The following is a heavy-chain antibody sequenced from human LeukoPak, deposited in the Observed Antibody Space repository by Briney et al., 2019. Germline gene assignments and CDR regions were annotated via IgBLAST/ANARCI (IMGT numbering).Heavy chain of an antibody. CDR3: ATMPVYSGYEFDY. V-gene: IGHV4-61*01. J-gene: IGHJ4*02. D-gene: IGHD5-12*01. Sequence: SETLSLTCTVSGGSVSSGSYYWSWIRRPPGKGLEWIAYIYYSGSTNYNPSLKSRVTISVDTSKNQFSLKLTSVTAADTAVYYCATMPVYSGYEFDYWGQGTLVTVSS. CDR2: IYYSGST. CDR1: GGSVSSGSYY.